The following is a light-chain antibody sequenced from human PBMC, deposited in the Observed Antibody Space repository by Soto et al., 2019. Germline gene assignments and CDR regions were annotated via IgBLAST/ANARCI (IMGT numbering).Light chain of an antibody. CDR1: QSISSY. V-gene: IGKV1-39*01. J-gene: IGKJ5*01. CDR2: AAS. Sequence: DIQMTQSPSSLSASVGDRVTITCRASQSISSYLNWYQQKPRKAPKLLIYAASSLQSGDPSRFSGSGSGTDLYLCISSLQPEDYATYYCQQSYSTPLPITFGQGTRLEIK. CDR3: QQSYSTPLPIT.